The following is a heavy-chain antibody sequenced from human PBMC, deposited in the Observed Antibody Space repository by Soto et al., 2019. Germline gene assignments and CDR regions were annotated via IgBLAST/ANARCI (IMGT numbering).Heavy chain of an antibody. CDR1: GYIFTSHG. CDR3: GRDHIYDYGSNNYYPREWFDP. CDR2: ISAYNGKT. Sequence: ASVKVSCKASGYIFTSHGISWVRQAPGQGLEWMRWISAYNGKTSYAQKFQGRVTMTTDTPTSTAYMELRNLRSDDTAIYYCGRDHIYDYGSNNYYPREWFDPWGQGTLVTVSS. V-gene: IGHV1-18*01. D-gene: IGHD3-10*01. J-gene: IGHJ5*02.